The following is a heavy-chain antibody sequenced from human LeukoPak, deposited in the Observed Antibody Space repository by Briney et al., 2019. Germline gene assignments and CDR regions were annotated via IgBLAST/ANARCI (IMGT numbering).Heavy chain of an antibody. D-gene: IGHD2-15*01. CDR3: ASQRYCSGGSCYPLDY. CDR1: GYSISSGYY. V-gene: IGHV4-38-2*01. J-gene: IGHJ4*02. Sequence: SETLSLTCAVSGYSISSGYYWSWIRQPPGKGLEWIGSIYHSGSTYYNPSLKSRVTMSVDTSKNQFSLKLSSVTAADTAVYYCASQRYCSGGSCYPLDYWGQGTLVTVPS. CDR2: IYHSGST.